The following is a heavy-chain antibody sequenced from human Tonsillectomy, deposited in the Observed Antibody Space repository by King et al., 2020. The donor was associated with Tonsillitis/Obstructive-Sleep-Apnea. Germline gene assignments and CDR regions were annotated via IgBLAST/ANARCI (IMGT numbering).Heavy chain of an antibody. J-gene: IGHJ6*03. Sequence: PLQESGPGLVKPSETLSLTCTVSGGSISSYYWSWIRQPPGKGLEWIGYIYYSGSTNYNPSLTSRVTISVDTSKNQFSLKLSSVTAADTAVYYCAGSYYDFWSGYRDYYYMDVWGKGTTVTVSS. V-gene: IGHV4-59*01. D-gene: IGHD3-3*01. CDR3: AGSYYDFWSGYRDYYYMDV. CDR2: IYYSGST. CDR1: GGSISSYY.